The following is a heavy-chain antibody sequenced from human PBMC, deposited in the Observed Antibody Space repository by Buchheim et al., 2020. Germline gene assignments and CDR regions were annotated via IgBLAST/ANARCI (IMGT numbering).Heavy chain of an antibody. CDR1: GFTFSSYA. D-gene: IGHD3-10*01. J-gene: IGHJ6*02. CDR2: ISGSGGST. CDR3: AKDLHYTMVRGVDGMDV. V-gene: IGHV3-23*01. Sequence: EVQLLESGGGLVQPGGSLRLSCAASGFTFSSYAMSWVRQAPGKGLEWVSAISGSGGSTYYADSVKGRFPISRDNSKNTLSLQMNSLRAEDTAVYYCAKDLHYTMVRGVDGMDVWGQGTT.